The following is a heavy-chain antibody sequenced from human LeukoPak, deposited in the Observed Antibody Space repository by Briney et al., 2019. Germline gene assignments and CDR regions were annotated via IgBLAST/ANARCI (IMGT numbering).Heavy chain of an antibody. V-gene: IGHV3-66*01. Sequence: TGGSLRLSCAASGFTVISNYMIWVRQAPGKGLEWVSLIHSGGTTHHADSVKGRFTISRDNSKNTVYLQMNNLRAEDTAVYYCARGYFYDSSVGYWGQGTLVTVSS. CDR2: IHSGGTT. CDR3: ARGYFYDSSVGY. D-gene: IGHD3-22*01. J-gene: IGHJ4*02. CDR1: GFTVISNY.